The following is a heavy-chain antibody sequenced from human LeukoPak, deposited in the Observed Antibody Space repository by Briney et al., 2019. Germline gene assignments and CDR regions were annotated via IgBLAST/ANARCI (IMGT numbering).Heavy chain of an antibody. CDR2: IWCDGSNK. CDR3: ARDLAGSSSWYGDAFDT. J-gene: IGHJ3*02. V-gene: IGHV3-33*01. D-gene: IGHD6-13*01. CDR1: GFTFSSYG. Sequence: GGSLRLSCAASGFTFSSYGMHWVRQAPGKGLEWVAVIWCDGSNKYYADSVKGRFTISRDNSKNTLYLQMNSLRAEDTAVYYCARDLAGSSSWYGDAFDTWGQGTMVTVSS.